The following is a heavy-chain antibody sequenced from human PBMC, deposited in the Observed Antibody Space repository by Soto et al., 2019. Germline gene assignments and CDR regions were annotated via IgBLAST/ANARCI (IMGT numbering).Heavy chain of an antibody. D-gene: IGHD1-1*01. CDR3: ARDSGTGAFDI. CDR2: INWNGGST. J-gene: IGHJ3*02. CDR1: GFTFSSYW. Sequence: GGSLRLSCAASGFTFSSYWMHWVRQAPGKGLEWVSGINWNGGSTGYADSVKGRFTISRDNAKNSLYLQMNSLRAEDTALYHCARDSGTGAFDIWGQGTMVTVSS. V-gene: IGHV3-20*01.